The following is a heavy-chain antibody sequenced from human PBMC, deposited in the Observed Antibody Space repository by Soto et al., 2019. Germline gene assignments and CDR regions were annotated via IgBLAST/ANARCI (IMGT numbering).Heavy chain of an antibody. CDR1: GFNFSSYD. V-gene: IGHV3-13*01. D-gene: IGHD2-15*01. CDR3: ARAGQGASCSGGSCYLGASDV. CDR2: IGTAGDT. J-gene: IGHJ3*01. Sequence: EVQLVESGGGLVQPGESLRLSCGASGFNFSSYDMHWVRQATGKGLEWVSVIGTAGDTYYPGSVKGRFTISRENAKNSLYLQMNSLRAGDTAVYYCARAGQGASCSGGSCYLGASDVWGQGTMVTVSS.